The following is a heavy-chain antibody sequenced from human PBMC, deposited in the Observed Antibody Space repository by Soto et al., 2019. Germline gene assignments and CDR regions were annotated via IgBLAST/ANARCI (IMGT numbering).Heavy chain of an antibody. V-gene: IGHV4-31*03. Sequence: QVRLQESGPGLVKPSQTLALTCSVSGDSFSSDSYYWTWVRQHPGQGLEWIGHIFYSGTTFYSPSLRRRLTTSLDTSKKQFALKLNSVTAADTAVYYCTRGLTWLDWFDPWGQGTLVTVSS. CDR3: TRGLTWLDWFDP. J-gene: IGHJ5*02. CDR1: GDSFSSDSYY. D-gene: IGHD5-12*01. CDR2: IFYSGTT.